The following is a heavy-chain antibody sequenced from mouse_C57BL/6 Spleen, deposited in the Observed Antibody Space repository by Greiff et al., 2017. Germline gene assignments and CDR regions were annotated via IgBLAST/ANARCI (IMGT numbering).Heavy chain of an antibody. V-gene: IGHV1-15*01. CDR3: TRGDYDYDWFAY. J-gene: IGHJ3*01. Sequence: QVQLQQSGAELVRPGASVTLSCKASGYTFTDYEMHWVKQTPGHGLEWIGAIDPETGGTAYNQKFKGKAILTADKSSSTAYMRLRSLTSEDSAVYDSTRGDYDYDWFAYWGQGTLVTVSA. D-gene: IGHD2-4*01. CDR2: IDPETGGT. CDR1: GYTFTDYE.